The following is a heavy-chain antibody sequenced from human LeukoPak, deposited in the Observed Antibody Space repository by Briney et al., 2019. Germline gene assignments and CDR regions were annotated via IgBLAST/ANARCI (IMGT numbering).Heavy chain of an antibody. J-gene: IGHJ4*02. CDR1: GFTFSSYS. CDR2: ISSSSSYI. Sequence: GGSLRLSCAASGFTFSSYSMNWVRQAPGKGLEWVSSISSSSSYIYYADSVKGRFTISRDNAKNSLYLQMNSLRAEDTAVYYCARDYRGSAAHDYWGQGTLVTVSS. V-gene: IGHV3-21*01. CDR3: ARDYRGSAAHDY. D-gene: IGHD6-13*01.